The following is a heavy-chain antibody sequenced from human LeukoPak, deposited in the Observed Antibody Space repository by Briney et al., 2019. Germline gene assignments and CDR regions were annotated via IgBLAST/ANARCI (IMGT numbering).Heavy chain of an antibody. CDR3: ARHAGSGNYYYYYYMDV. V-gene: IGHV4-34*01. J-gene: IGHJ6*03. Sequence: PSETLSLTCAVYGGSFSGYYWSWIRQPPGKGLEWIGEINHSGSTNYNPSLKSRVTISVDTSKNQFSLKLSSVTAADTAVYYCARHAGSGNYYYYYYMDVWGKGTTVTISS. D-gene: IGHD3-10*01. CDR2: INHSGST. CDR1: GGSFSGYY.